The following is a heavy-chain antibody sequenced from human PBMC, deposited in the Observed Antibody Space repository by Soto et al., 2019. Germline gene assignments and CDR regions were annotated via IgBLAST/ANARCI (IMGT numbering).Heavy chain of an antibody. J-gene: IGHJ4*02. CDR1: GFTFSSYG. CDR2: IWYDGSNK. Sequence: GGSLRLSCAASGFTFSSYGMHWVRQAPGKGLEWVAVIWYDGSNKYYADSVKGRFTISRDNSKNTLYLQMNSLRAEDTAVYYCARDLASSSWYLHYWGRGTLVTVSS. V-gene: IGHV3-33*01. CDR3: ARDLASSSWYLHY. D-gene: IGHD6-13*01.